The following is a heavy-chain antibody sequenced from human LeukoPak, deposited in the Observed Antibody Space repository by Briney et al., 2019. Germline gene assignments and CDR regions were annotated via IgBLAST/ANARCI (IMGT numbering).Heavy chain of an antibody. V-gene: IGHV4-31*03. CDR2: IYYSGST. Sequence: PSETLSLTCIVSGGSISSGGYYWSWIRQHPGKGLEWIGYIYYSGSTYYNPSLKSRVTISVDTSKNQFSLKLSSVTAADTAVHYCARALYYYYGMDVWGQGTTVTVSS. CDR3: ARALYYYYGMDV. CDR1: GGSISSGGYY. J-gene: IGHJ6*02.